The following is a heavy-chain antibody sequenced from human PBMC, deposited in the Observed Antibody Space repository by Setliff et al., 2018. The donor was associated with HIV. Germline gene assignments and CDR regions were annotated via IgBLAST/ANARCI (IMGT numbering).Heavy chain of an antibody. D-gene: IGHD3-22*01. CDR2: IYRSGST. Sequence: SETLSLTCALSGDSVTSSSWWSWVRQPPGKGLEWIGEIYRSGSTNYNPSLKSRVTISLDKSKNQFSLKVNSVTAADTAVYYCTRRDNSVSGYYTDHAFDIWGQGALVTVSS. J-gene: IGHJ3*02. V-gene: IGHV4-4*02. CDR3: TRRDNSVSGYYTDHAFDI. CDR1: GDSVTSSSW.